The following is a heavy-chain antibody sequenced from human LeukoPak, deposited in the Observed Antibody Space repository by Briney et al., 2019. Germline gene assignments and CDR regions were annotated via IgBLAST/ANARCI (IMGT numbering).Heavy chain of an antibody. V-gene: IGHV1-18*01. Sequence: ASVKVSCKASGYTFTSYGISWVRQAPGRGLEWMGWISAYNGNTNYAQKLQGRVTMTTDTSTSTAYMELRSLRSDDTAVYYCARVIVGATLDAFDIWGQGTMVTVSS. CDR1: GYTFTSYG. CDR2: ISAYNGNT. D-gene: IGHD1-26*01. CDR3: ARVIVGATLDAFDI. J-gene: IGHJ3*02.